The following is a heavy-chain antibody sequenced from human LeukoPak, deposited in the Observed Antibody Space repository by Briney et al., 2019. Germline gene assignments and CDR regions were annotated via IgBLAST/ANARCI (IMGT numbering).Heavy chain of an antibody. J-gene: IGHJ6*03. V-gene: IGHV1-2*02. CDR1: GYTFTGYY. CDR3: AREPGQGWGAHYYMDV. D-gene: IGHD1-26*01. CDR2: INPNSGGT. Sequence: GASVKVSCKASGYTFTGYYMHWVRQAPGQGLEWMGWINPNSGGTSYAQKFQGRVTMTRDTSTSTVYMELSSLRSEDTAVYYCAREPGQGWGAHYYMDVWGKGTTVTVSS.